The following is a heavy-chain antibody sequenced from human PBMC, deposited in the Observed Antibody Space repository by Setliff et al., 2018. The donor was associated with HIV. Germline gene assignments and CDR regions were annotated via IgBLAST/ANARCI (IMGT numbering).Heavy chain of an antibody. CDR1: GFSFSAYY. D-gene: IGHD1-20*01. Sequence: GGSLRLSCTASGFSFSAYYMGWVRQSPGKGLEWIAYISSPSTIYYADSVKGRFTISRDNAKNSLYLQMNSLRAEDTAVYYCARYNWNPLGYRFDYWGQGTLVTVSS. V-gene: IGHV3-11*01. CDR2: ISSPSTI. CDR3: ARYNWNPLGYRFDY. J-gene: IGHJ4*02.